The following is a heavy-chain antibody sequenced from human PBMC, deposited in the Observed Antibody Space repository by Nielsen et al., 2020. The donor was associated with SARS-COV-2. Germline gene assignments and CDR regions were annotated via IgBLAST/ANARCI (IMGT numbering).Heavy chain of an antibody. D-gene: IGHD3-3*01. CDR3: ASPTGDFWSGYYEMDV. J-gene: IGHJ6*02. V-gene: IGHV3-21*01. Sequence: GESLKISCAASGFTFSSYSMNWVRQAPGKGLEWVSSISSSSSYIYYADSVKGRFTISRDNAKNSLYLQMNSLRAEDTAVYYCASPTGDFWSGYYEMDVRGQGTTVTVSS. CDR2: ISSSSSYI. CDR1: GFTFSSYS.